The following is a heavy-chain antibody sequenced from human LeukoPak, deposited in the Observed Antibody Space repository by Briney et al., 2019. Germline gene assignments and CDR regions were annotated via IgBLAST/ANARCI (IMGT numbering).Heavy chain of an antibody. CDR1: GYTFTGYY. D-gene: IGHD2-2*01. CDR2: INPNSGGT. V-gene: IGHV1-2*02. CDR3: ARDAPYCSSTSCYSPEGRWFDP. J-gene: IGHJ5*02. Sequence: HAASVKVSCKASGYTFTGYYMHWVRQAPGQGLEWMGWINPNSGGTNYAQKFQGRVTMTRDTSISTAYMELSRLRSDDTAVYYCARDAPYCSSTSCYSPEGRWFDPWGQGTLVTVSS.